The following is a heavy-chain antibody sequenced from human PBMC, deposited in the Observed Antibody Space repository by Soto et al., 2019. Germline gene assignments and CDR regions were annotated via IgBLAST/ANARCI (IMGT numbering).Heavy chain of an antibody. V-gene: IGHV3-66*01. Sequence: GGSLRLSCTSSGFIVSDTYVNWVRQAPGKGLEWVSVISNRGDTHYADSVRGRFSLSRDISDNTLHLQMNNLRVEDTAVYYCAREPRYCRGGSCSITGDAYDIWGQGTMVTVS. D-gene: IGHD2-15*01. CDR2: ISNRGDT. J-gene: IGHJ3*02. CDR3: AREPRYCRGGSCSITGDAYDI. CDR1: GFIVSDTY.